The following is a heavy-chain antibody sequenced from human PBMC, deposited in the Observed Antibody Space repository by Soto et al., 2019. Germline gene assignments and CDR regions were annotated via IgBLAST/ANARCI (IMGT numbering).Heavy chain of an antibody. CDR3: SRWDGYGDY. CDR2: ISVGGDRK. V-gene: IGHV3-23*01. D-gene: IGHD3-16*01. Sequence: DVQLLQSGGDLVQPGGSLRVSCAASGFSVSSYSMTWVRQAPGKGLEYVSGISVGGDRKFYSDSVRGRFTVSRENSKNNLYLQMDSLRVHDTAINYCSRWDGYGDYWGQGTLVTVSS. J-gene: IGHJ4*02. CDR1: GFSVSSYS.